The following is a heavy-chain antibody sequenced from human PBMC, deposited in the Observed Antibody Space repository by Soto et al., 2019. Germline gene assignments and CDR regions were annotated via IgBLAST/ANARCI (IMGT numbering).Heavy chain of an antibody. D-gene: IGHD6-13*01. CDR2: ISAYNGNT. Sequence: ASVKVSCKASGYTFTSYGISWVRQAPGQGLEWMGWISAYNGNTNYAQKLQGRVTMTTDTSTSTAYMELRSLRSDDTAVYYCARDHSSSWYRVAFDYWGQGTLVTVSS. CDR1: GYTFTSYG. CDR3: ARDHSSSWYRVAFDY. J-gene: IGHJ4*02. V-gene: IGHV1-18*01.